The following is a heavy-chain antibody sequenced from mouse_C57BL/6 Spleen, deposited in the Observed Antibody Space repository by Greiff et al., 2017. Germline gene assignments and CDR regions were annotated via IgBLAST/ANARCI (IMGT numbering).Heavy chain of an antibody. CDR2: IDPGDGDT. V-gene: IGHV1-82*01. Sequence: QVQLQQSGPELVKPGASVKISCKASGYAFSSSWMNWVKQRPGKGLEWIGRIDPGDGDTNYNGKFKGKATLTGDKSSSTAYMHLSSLTSEDSAVYFCARRYGSSYQGYFAYWGQGTTLTVSS. CDR3: ARRYGSSYQGYFAY. CDR1: GYAFSSSW. D-gene: IGHD1-1*01. J-gene: IGHJ2*01.